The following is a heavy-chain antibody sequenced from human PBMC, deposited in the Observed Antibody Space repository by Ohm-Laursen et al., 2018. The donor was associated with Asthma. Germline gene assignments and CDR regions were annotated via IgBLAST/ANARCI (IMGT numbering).Heavy chain of an antibody. J-gene: IGHJ5*02. Sequence: SLRLSCTASGFTFSSHAMSWVRQAPGKGLEWVAGIGPTGRATYYVDSVKGRFTISRDDSKNTLFLQLNSLRAEDTAVYYCARWGYSSSSDWFDPWGQGTLVTVSS. V-gene: IGHV3-23*01. CDR2: IGPTGRAT. D-gene: IGHD6-6*01. CDR3: ARWGYSSSSDWFDP. CDR1: GFTFSSHA.